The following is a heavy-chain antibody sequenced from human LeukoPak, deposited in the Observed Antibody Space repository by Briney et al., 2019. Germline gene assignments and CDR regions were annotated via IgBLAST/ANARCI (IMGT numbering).Heavy chain of an antibody. CDR2: IKQDGSEK. J-gene: IGHJ3*02. Sequence: GGSLRLSCAASGFTFSSYWMSWVRQAPGKGLEWVANIKQDGSEKYYVDSVKGRFTISRDNAKNSLYLQMNSLRVEDTAVYYCARDPGGPGYSSGWRALGAFDIWGQGTMVTVSS. CDR3: ARDPGGPGYSSGWRALGAFDI. D-gene: IGHD6-19*01. CDR1: GFTFSSYW. V-gene: IGHV3-7*01.